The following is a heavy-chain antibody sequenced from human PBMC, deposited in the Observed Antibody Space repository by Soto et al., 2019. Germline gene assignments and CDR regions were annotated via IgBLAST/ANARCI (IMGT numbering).Heavy chain of an antibody. D-gene: IGHD2-2*02. V-gene: IGHV1-3*01. CDR1: GYTFTTYA. J-gene: IGHJ4*02. CDR3: ARAGDDCSTTSCYMIDY. CDR2: INAGNGKT. Sequence: ASVKVSCKASGYTFTTYAIHWVRQAPGQRLEWMGWINAGNGKTKYSQKFQDRVTITRDTSATTAYMELSSLTSEDTAVYYCARAGDDCSTTSCYMIDYWGQGTLVTVSS.